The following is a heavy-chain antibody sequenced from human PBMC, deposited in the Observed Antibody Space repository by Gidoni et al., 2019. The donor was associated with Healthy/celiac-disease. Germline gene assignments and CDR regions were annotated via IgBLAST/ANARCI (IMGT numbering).Heavy chain of an antibody. V-gene: IGHV5-51*01. D-gene: IGHD6-13*01. CDR3: ARFAAAGTLSHAFDI. Sequence: ELQLGQSGAEVKSLGESLMNSCRGSGYCFSSYLIGWVRQMPGKGLEWMVISYPGDSDTRYSPSFQGQVTISADKSISTAYLQWSSLKASDTAMYYCARFAAAGTLSHAFDIWGQGTMVTVSS. J-gene: IGHJ3*02. CDR1: GYCFSSYL. CDR2: SYPGDSDT.